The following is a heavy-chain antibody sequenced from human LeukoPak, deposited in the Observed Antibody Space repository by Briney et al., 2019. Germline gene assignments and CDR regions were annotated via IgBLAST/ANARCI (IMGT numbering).Heavy chain of an antibody. D-gene: IGHD2-2*01. Sequence: PSETLSLTCTVSGGSISSGGYYWSWIRQPPGKGLEWIGYIYHSGSTYYNPSLKSRVTISVDRSKNQFSLKLSSVTAADTAVYYCARDPRYCSSTSCYGYWGQGTLVTVSS. CDR1: GGSISSGGYY. CDR3: ARDPRYCSSTSCYGY. CDR2: IYHSGST. V-gene: IGHV4-30-2*01. J-gene: IGHJ4*02.